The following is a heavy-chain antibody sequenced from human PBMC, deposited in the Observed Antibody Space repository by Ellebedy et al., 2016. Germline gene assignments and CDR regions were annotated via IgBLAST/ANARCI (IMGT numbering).Heavy chain of an antibody. D-gene: IGHD5-18*01. CDR2: IYTSGST. CDR3: ARGYSYGYYYYYYMDV. V-gene: IGHV4-61*02. J-gene: IGHJ6*03. CDR1: GGSISSGSYY. Sequence: SETLSLXXTVSGGSISSGSYYWSWIRQPAGKGLEWIGRIYTSGSTNYNPSLKSRVTMSVDTSKNQFSLKLSSVTAADTAVYYCARGYSYGYYYYYYMDVWGKGTTVTVSS.